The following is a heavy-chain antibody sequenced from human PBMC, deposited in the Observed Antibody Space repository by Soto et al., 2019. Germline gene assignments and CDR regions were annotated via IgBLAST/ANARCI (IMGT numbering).Heavy chain of an antibody. J-gene: IGHJ4*02. CDR3: ARDSAADTADYDH. CDR1: GGSISSYY. V-gene: IGHV4-59*01. CDR2: IYYSGGT. D-gene: IGHD6-13*01. Sequence: ETLSLTCSVSGGSISSYYWGWIRQPPGKGLEWIGHIYYSGGTSYNPSLKSRITVSVDTSKNQFSLKLSSVTAADMAVYYCARDSAADTADYDHWGQGILVTVSS.